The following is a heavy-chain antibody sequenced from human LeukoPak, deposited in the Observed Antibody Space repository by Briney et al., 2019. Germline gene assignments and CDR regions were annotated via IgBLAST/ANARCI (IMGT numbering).Heavy chain of an antibody. CDR2: ISSSSTTK. CDR3: ARTDYDILTGYSEYAFDI. V-gene: IGHV3-48*04. Sequence: GGSLRLSCAASGFTFSAYDMNWVRQAPGKGLKWLSYISSSSTTKYHADSVKGRFTISRDNAKNSLYLQMNSLRAEDTAVYYCARTDYDILTGYSEYAFDIWGQGTMVTVPS. J-gene: IGHJ3*02. D-gene: IGHD3-9*01. CDR1: GFTFSAYD.